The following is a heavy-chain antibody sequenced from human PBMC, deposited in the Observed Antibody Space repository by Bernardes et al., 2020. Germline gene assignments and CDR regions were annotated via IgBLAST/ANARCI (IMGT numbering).Heavy chain of an antibody. CDR1: GFTFSNFA. J-gene: IGHJ4*02. D-gene: IGHD3-22*01. CDR3: AKTFPYDSSGWGFDY. CDR2: VSGNGGST. Sequence: GGSLRLSRAASGFTFSNFAMSWVRQAPGKGLEWVSAVSGNGGSTYYADSVKGRFTMSRDNSKNTLFLQVNSLRAEDTAVYYCAKTFPYDSSGWGFDYWGQGTLVTGSS. V-gene: IGHV3-23*01.